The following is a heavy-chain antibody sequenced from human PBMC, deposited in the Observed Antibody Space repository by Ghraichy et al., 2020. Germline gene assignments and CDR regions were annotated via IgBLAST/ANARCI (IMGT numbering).Heavy chain of an antibody. Sequence: GGSLKLSCTASGFTFGDYAMSWFRQAPGKGLEWVGFIRSKAYGGTTEYAASVKGRFTISRDDSKSIAYLQMNSLKTEDTAVYYCTRQFSTGYSYGYLDYWGQGTLVTVSS. D-gene: IGHD5-18*01. J-gene: IGHJ4*02. CDR3: TRQFSTGYSYGYLDY. CDR1: GFTFGDYA. V-gene: IGHV3-49*03. CDR2: IRSKAYGGTT.